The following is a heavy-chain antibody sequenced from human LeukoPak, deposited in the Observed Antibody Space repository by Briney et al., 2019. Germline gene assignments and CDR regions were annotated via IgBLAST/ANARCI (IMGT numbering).Heavy chain of an antibody. D-gene: IGHD4-17*01. V-gene: IGHV1-8*03. J-gene: IGHJ6*03. CDR2: MNPNSGNT. Sequence: ASVKVSCKASGYTFTSYDINWVRQATGQGLEWMGWMNPNSGNTGYAQKFQGRVTITRNTSISTAYMELSSLRSEDTAVYYCARAYYGDYYYYYYIDVWGKGTTVTVSS. CDR1: GYTFTSYD. CDR3: ARAYYGDYYYYYYIDV.